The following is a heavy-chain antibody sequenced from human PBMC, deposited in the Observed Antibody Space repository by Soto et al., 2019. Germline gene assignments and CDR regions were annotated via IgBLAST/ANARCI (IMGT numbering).Heavy chain of an antibody. CDR3: ARAVGCGSDSCHGYFQY. Sequence: QLQLQESGPGLVKPSETLSLTCTVFGGSISSSGYYWGWIRQPPGKGLEWVGSIYYGGNTYYNPSLKSRVTIAVDTSKNQFSLKLNSVTAADTAVYYCARAVGCGSDSCHGYFQYWGQGTLVTVSS. J-gene: IGHJ1*01. D-gene: IGHD2-2*01. CDR1: GGSISSSGYY. V-gene: IGHV4-39*01. CDR2: IYYGGNT.